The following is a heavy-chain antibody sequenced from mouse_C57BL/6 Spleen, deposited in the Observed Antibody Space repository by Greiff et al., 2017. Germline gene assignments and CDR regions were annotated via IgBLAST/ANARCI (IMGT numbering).Heavy chain of an antibody. Sequence: QVQLKESGAELVKPGASVKISCKASGYAFSSYWMNWVKQRPGKGLEWIGQIYPGDGDTNYNGKFKGKATLTADKSSSTAYMQRRSLTSEDSAVYVCARESTVVATRYFDVWGTGTTVTVSS. V-gene: IGHV1-80*01. CDR3: ARESTVVATRYFDV. J-gene: IGHJ1*03. CDR2: IYPGDGDT. D-gene: IGHD1-1*01. CDR1: GYAFSSYW.